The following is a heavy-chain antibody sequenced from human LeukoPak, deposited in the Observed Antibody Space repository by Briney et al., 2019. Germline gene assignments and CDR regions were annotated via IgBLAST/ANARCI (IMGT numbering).Heavy chain of an antibody. CDR2: INHSGST. CDR1: GGSFSGYY. Sequence: PSETLSLTCAVYGGSFSGYYWSWIRQPPGKGLEWIGEINHSGSTNYNPSLKSRVTISVDTSKNQFSLKLSSVTAADTAVYYCARGMLYYDILTGYRDYYMDVWGKGTTVTISS. J-gene: IGHJ6*03. D-gene: IGHD3-9*01. V-gene: IGHV4-34*01. CDR3: ARGMLYYDILTGYRDYYMDV.